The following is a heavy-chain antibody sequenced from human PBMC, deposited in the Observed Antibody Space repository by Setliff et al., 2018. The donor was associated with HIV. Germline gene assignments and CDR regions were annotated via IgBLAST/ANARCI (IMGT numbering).Heavy chain of an antibody. CDR2: INPKTGDT. Sequence: ASVKVSCKASGYTFTDYFMHWVRQAPGQGLEWMGRINPKTGDTKYKQKFQGRVTMTRDASINTAYMELSSLRSEDTAVYYCASGVGIPYDYWGQGTLVTVSS. J-gene: IGHJ4*02. CDR1: GYTFTDYF. V-gene: IGHV1-2*06. D-gene: IGHD2-8*01. CDR3: ASGVGIPYDY.